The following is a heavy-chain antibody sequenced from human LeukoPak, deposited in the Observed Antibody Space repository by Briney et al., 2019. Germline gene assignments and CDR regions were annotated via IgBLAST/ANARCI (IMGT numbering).Heavy chain of an antibody. D-gene: IGHD3-3*01. Sequence: PGGSLRLSCAASGLAFSSYAMNWVRQPPGKGLEWVSTISVASITFYADSVKGRFTISRDNSRNTVYLQMTSLRAEDTAVYYCADYGVSGVRNNFYWGQGTLVTVSS. J-gene: IGHJ4*02. CDR1: GLAFSSYA. V-gene: IGHV3-23*01. CDR3: ADYGVSGVRNNFY. CDR2: ISVASIT.